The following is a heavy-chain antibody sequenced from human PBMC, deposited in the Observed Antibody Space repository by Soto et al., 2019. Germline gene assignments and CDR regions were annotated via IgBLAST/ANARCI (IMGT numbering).Heavy chain of an antibody. CDR3: AKESMPEHYGDTLFDY. CDR1: GFSFSNYA. J-gene: IGHJ4*02. D-gene: IGHD4-17*01. CDR2: FSAGGRA. V-gene: IGHV3-23*01. Sequence: EVQLLESGGGLVQPGGSLRLSCEASGFSFSNYALSWVRLSPGKGLEWVSTFSAGGRAYYADSVKGRFTIAKDTSKNTLHLQASSLRAEDTAVYYCAKESMPEHYGDTLFDYWGQGTRVTVSS.